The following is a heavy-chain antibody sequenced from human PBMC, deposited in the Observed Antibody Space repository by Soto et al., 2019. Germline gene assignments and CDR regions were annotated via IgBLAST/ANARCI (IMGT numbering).Heavy chain of an antibody. CDR2: IYPGDSDT. J-gene: IGHJ6*02. CDR1: GYSFTSYW. D-gene: IGHD5-18*01. V-gene: IGHV5-51*01. CDR3: ARLRDTAMVSHYYYGMDV. Sequence: GESLKISCKGSGYSFTSYWIGWVRQMPGKVLEWMGIIYPGDSDTRYSPSFQGQVTISADKSISTAYLQWSSLKASDTAMYYCARLRDTAMVSHYYYGMDVWGQGTTVTVSS.